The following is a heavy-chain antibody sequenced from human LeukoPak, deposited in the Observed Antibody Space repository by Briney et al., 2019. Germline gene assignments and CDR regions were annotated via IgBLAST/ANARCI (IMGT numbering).Heavy chain of an antibody. J-gene: IGHJ4*02. CDR3: TRARGYSYGYIDY. CDR1: GFTVSSNY. CDR2: IRSKAYGGTP. Sequence: GGSLRLSCAASGFTVSSNYMSWVRQAPGKGLEWVGFIRSKAYGGTPEYAASVEGRFTISRDDSKSIAYLQMNSLKTEDTAVYYCTRARGYSYGYIDYWGQGTLVTVSS. V-gene: IGHV3-49*04. D-gene: IGHD5-18*01.